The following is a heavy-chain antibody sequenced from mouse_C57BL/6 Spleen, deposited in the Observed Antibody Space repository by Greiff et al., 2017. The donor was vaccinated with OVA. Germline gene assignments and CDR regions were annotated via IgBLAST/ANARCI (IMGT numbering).Heavy chain of an antibody. CDR2: IHPNSGST. V-gene: IGHV1-64*01. J-gene: IGHJ4*01. Sequence: QVHVKQPGAELVKPGASVKLSCKASGYTFTSYWMHWVKQRPGQGLEWIGMIHPNSGSTNYNEKFKSKATLTVDKSSSTAYMQLSSLTSEDSAVYYCARPSVTTVYAMDYWGQGTSVTVSS. D-gene: IGHD1-1*01. CDR3: ARPSVTTVYAMDY. CDR1: GYTFTSYW.